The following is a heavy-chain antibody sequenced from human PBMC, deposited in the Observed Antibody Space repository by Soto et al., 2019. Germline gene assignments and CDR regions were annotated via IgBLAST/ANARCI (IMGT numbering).Heavy chain of an antibody. CDR3: ARGEQYSGRIFDY. CDR2: SYYRSKWYY. Sequence: SQTLSLTCAITGDSVSSNSAGWSWVRQSPSRGLEWLGRSYYRSKWYYEYAVSVRGRITINPDTSKNQYSLQLNSVTPEDTAVYFCARGEQYSGRIFDYWGQGTLVTVSS. V-gene: IGHV6-1*01. J-gene: IGHJ4*01. CDR1: GDSVSSNSAG. D-gene: IGHD1-26*01.